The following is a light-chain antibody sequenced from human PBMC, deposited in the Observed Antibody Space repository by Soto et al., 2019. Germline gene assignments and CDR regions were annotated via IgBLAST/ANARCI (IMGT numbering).Light chain of an antibody. CDR1: QSVDIN. V-gene: IGKV3-15*01. CDR3: QQYFEWPPMT. Sequence: EIVLTQSPATLSVSPVERVTLSFIASQSVDINLALYQQKPGQAPRLLIYGASTRATDMSGTFSGRGSGTEFTLTISSLRSEDSAIYYCQQYFEWPPMTFGQGTKGDIK. CDR2: GAS. J-gene: IGKJ1*01.